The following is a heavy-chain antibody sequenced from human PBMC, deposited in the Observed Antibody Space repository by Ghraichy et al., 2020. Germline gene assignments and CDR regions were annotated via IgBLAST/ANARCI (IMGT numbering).Heavy chain of an antibody. CDR2: IYYSGST. Sequence: SETLSLTCTVSGGSISSYYWSWIRQPPGKGLEWIGYIYYSGSTNYNPSLKSRVTISVDTSKNQFSLKLSSVTAADTAVYYCARVGGKNWFDPWGQGTLVTVSS. CDR1: GGSISSYY. CDR3: ARVGGKNWFDP. J-gene: IGHJ5*02. V-gene: IGHV4-59*01. D-gene: IGHD3-16*01.